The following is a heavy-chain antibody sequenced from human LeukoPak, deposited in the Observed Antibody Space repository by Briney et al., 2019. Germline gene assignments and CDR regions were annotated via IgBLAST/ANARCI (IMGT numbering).Heavy chain of an antibody. V-gene: IGHV3-21*01. CDR1: GFTFSSYS. Sequence: GGSLRLSCAASGFTFSSYSMNWVRQAPGKGLEWVSSISSSSSYIYYADSVKGRFTISRDNAKNSLSLQMNSLRAEDTAVYYCARDRHGVATIGDFDYWGQGTLVTVSS. CDR3: ARDRHGVATIGDFDY. CDR2: ISSSSSYI. J-gene: IGHJ4*02. D-gene: IGHD5-12*01.